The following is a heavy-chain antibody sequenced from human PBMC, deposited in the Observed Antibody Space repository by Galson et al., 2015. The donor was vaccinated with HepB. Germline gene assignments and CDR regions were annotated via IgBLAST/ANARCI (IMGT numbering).Heavy chain of an antibody. CDR2: ISYDGSNK. J-gene: IGHJ4*02. D-gene: IGHD1-26*01. V-gene: IGHV3-30*18. CDR1: GFTFSSYG. Sequence: SLRLSCAASGFTFSSYGMHWVRQAPGKGLEWVAVISYDGSNKYYADSVKGRFTISRDNSKNTLYLQMNSLRAEDTAVYYCAKEWGWEFDYWGQGTLVTVSS. CDR3: AKEWGWEFDY.